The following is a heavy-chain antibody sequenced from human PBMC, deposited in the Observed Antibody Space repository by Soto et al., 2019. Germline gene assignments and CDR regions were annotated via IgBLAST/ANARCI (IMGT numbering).Heavy chain of an antibody. J-gene: IGHJ6*02. D-gene: IGHD3-10*01. Sequence: SVKVSCKASGFTFTSSAVQWVRQARGQRLEWIGWIVVGSGNTNYAQKFQERVTITRDMSTSTAYMELSSLRPEDTAVYYCAALKRGRYGMDVWGQGTTVTVSS. CDR3: AALKRGRYGMDV. V-gene: IGHV1-58*01. CDR1: GFTFTSSA. CDR2: IVVGSGNT.